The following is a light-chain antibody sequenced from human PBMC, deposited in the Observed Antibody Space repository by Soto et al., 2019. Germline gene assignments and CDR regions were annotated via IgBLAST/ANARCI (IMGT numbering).Light chain of an antibody. CDR1: QSVSSSY. CDR2: GAF. CDR3: HQYGSSPLT. J-gene: IGKJ4*01. V-gene: IGKV3-20*01. Sequence: VLTQSPGTLSLSPGERATLSCRASQSVSSSYLAWYQQRPGQAPRLLIYGAFSRATGIPDMFSGSGSGTDFTLTICRLEPEDFAVYYCHQYGSSPLTFGGGTKVEIK.